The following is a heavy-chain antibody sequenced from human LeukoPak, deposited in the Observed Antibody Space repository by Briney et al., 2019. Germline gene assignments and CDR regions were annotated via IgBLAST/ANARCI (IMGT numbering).Heavy chain of an antibody. Sequence: SETLSLTCSVSGGSIKSDSYYWSWFRQSAGRGLEWIGRIYISGSTNYNPSLKSRLTISVDMSKNQFSLKLRSVTAADTAVYYCARDSRYSDTSGYYYSHYYMDVWGKGTTVTVSS. CDR3: ARDSRYSDTSGYYYSHYYMDV. V-gene: IGHV4-61*02. CDR1: GGSIKSDSYY. J-gene: IGHJ6*03. D-gene: IGHD3-22*01. CDR2: IYISGST.